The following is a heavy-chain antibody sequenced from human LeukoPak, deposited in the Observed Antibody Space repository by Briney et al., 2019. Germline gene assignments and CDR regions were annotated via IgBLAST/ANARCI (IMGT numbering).Heavy chain of an antibody. D-gene: IGHD6-13*01. Sequence: PGGSLRLSRAASGFTFSSYTMNWVRQAPGKGLEYVSYITSTSSTIYYADSVKGRFTISRDNAKNSLYLQMNSLRAEDTAVYYCARGNPPPYSSPAFHHWGQGTLVTVSS. J-gene: IGHJ1*01. CDR3: ARGNPPPYSSPAFHH. V-gene: IGHV3-48*01. CDR1: GFTFSSYT. CDR2: ITSTSSTI.